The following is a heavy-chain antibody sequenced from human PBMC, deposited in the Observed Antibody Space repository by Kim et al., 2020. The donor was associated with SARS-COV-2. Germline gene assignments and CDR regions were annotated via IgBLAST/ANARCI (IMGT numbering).Heavy chain of an antibody. D-gene: IGHD3-22*01. CDR2: ISAFSGNA. Sequence: ASVKVSCKASGYTFTSYGISWVRQAPGQGLEWMGWISAFSGNANYAQNFQGRVTMTTDTSTSTAYMEVRSLRSDDTAVYYCAREYFPYYDDSSGHDALDIWGQGTMVTVSS. J-gene: IGHJ3*02. CDR3: AREYFPYYDDSSGHDALDI. V-gene: IGHV1-18*01. CDR1: GYTFTSYG.